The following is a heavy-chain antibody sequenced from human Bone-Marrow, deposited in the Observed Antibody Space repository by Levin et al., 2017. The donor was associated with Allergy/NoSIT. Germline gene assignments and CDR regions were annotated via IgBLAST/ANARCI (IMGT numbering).Heavy chain of an antibody. Sequence: PGGSLRLSCAASGFTFSSYWMSWVRQAPGTGLEWVANIKQDGSEKYYVDSVKGRFTISRDNAKNSLYLQMNSLRAEDTAVYYCARDRAMGVLRFYRRAFDIWGQGTMVTVSS. V-gene: IGHV3-7*01. D-gene: IGHD3-3*01. J-gene: IGHJ3*02. CDR1: GFTFSSYW. CDR2: IKQDGSEK. CDR3: ARDRAMGVLRFYRRAFDI.